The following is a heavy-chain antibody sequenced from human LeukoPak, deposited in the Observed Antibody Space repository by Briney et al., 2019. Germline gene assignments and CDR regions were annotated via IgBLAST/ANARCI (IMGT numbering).Heavy chain of an antibody. D-gene: IGHD3-10*01. CDR1: GFTFSSYW. CDR2: IHSDGRSS. CDR3: ARGGVGSHDY. J-gene: IGHJ4*02. V-gene: IGHV3-74*01. Sequence: PGGSLRLSCAASGFTFSSYWMHWVRQVPGKGLVWVSHIHSDGRSSSYADSVKGRFTISRDNAKNTLSLQMNSLRADDTAVYCCARGGVGSHDYWGQGTLVTVSS.